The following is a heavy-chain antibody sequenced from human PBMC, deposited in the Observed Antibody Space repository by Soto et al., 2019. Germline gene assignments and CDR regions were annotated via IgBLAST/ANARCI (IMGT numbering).Heavy chain of an antibody. CDR1: GGSISSYY. CDR3: ASASPDIVATISAFDI. V-gene: IGHV4-59*01. D-gene: IGHD5-12*01. Sequence: QVQLQESGPGLVKPSETLSLTCTVSGGSISSYYWSWIRQPPGKGLEWIGYIYYSGSTNYNPSLKSRVTISVDTSKNQFSLKLSSVTAADTAVYYCASASPDIVATISAFDIWGQGTMFTVSS. CDR2: IYYSGST. J-gene: IGHJ3*02.